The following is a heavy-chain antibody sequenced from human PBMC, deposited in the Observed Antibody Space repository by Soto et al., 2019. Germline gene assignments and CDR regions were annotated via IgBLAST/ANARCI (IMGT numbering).Heavy chain of an antibody. V-gene: IGHV4-34*12. D-gene: IGHD3-22*01. CDR3: ARPHYDSNTFYDFFDS. Sequence: SETLSLTCAVYGGSVSAYYWSWIRQPPGKGLEWIGQIFHGGSTNYSPSLKSRVTISVDTSKNQFSLELSSVTAADTAVYYCARPHYDSNTFYDFFDSWGQGTLVTVSS. CDR1: GGSVSAYY. J-gene: IGHJ4*02. CDR2: IFHGGST.